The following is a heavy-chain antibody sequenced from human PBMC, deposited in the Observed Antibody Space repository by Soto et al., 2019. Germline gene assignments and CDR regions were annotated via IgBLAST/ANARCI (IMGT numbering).Heavy chain of an antibody. Sequence: QVQLQQWGAGLLKPSETLSLTCAVYGGSFSGYYWCWIRQPPGKGLERIGEITHSGSTNYNPSLKSRVTLSVDTTKNQFSLKLSSVAAADTAVYYCARESWGYCSGVSCSSAFDIWGQGTKVTVSS. CDR2: ITHSGST. CDR1: GGSFSGYY. D-gene: IGHD2-15*01. CDR3: ARESWGYCSGVSCSSAFDI. J-gene: IGHJ3*02. V-gene: IGHV4-34*01.